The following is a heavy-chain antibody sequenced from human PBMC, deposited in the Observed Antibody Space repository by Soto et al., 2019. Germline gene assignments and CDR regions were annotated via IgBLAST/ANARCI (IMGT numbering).Heavy chain of an antibody. CDR1: GGSISSYY. CDR3: ARGGPYCSSTSCYPYYYYGMDV. Sequence: QVQLQESGPGLVKPSETLSLTCTVSGGSISSYYWSWIRQPAGKGLEWIGRIYTSGSTNYNPSLKSRVTMSVDTSKNQFSLTLSSVTAADTAVYYCARGGPYCSSTSCYPYYYYGMDVWGQGTTVTVSS. V-gene: IGHV4-4*07. CDR2: IYTSGST. J-gene: IGHJ6*02. D-gene: IGHD2-2*01.